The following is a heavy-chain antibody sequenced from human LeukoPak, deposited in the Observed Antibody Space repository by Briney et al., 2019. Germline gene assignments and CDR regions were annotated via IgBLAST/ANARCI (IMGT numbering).Heavy chain of an antibody. D-gene: IGHD6-13*01. Sequence: GGSLRLSCAASGFTFNLAWMSWVRQAPGKGLEWVGRIKSKTDGGTTDYAAPVKGRFTISRDNAKNSLYLQMNSLRAEDTAVYYCARLGIAAAGTPLDYWGQGTLVTVSS. J-gene: IGHJ4*02. CDR2: IKSKTDGGTT. CDR1: GFTFNLAW. V-gene: IGHV3-15*01. CDR3: ARLGIAAAGTPLDY.